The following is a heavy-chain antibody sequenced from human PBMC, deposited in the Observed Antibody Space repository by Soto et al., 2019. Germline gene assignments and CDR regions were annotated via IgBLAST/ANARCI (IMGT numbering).Heavy chain of an antibody. V-gene: IGHV3-23*01. CDR3: AKDRDSGYDGPHYFDY. CDR2: ISGSGGST. CDR1: GFTFSSYA. J-gene: IGHJ4*02. Sequence: GGSLRLSCAASGFTFSSYAMSWVRQAPGKGLEWVSAISGSGGSTYYADSVKGRFTISRDNSKNTLYLQMNSLRAEDTAVYYCAKDRDSGYDGPHYFDYWGQGTLVTVSS. D-gene: IGHD5-12*01.